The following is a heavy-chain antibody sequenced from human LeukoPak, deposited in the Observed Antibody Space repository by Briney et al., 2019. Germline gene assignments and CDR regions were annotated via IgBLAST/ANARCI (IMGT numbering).Heavy chain of an antibody. CDR3: ARGRMVRGVILDY. D-gene: IGHD3-10*01. CDR2: ISSNGGST. CDR1: GFTFSSYA. V-gene: IGHV3-64*01. J-gene: IGHJ4*02. Sequence: GGSLRLSCAASGFTFSSYAMHWVRQAPGKGLEYVSAISSNGGSTYYANSVKGRFTISRDNSKNTLYLQMGSLRAEDMAVYYCARGRMVRGVILDYWGQGTLVTVSS.